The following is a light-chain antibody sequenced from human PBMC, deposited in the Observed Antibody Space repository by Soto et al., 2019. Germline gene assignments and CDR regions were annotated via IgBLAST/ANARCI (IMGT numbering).Light chain of an antibody. CDR2: GAS. CDR1: QGISSH. V-gene: IGKV1-9*01. Sequence: QLTQSPSSLSASVGDRVTITCRASQGISSHLAWYQQKPGRAPKLLIFGASTLQSGVPSRFSGSGSGTDFTLTISSLQPEDFATYFCQKLNAYPPWTFGQGTKVDIK. CDR3: QKLNAYPPWT. J-gene: IGKJ1*01.